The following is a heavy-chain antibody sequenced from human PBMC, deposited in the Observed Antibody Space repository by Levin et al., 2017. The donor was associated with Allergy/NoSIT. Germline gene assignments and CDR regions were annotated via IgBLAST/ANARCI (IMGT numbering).Heavy chain of an antibody. CDR3: ARNRIIVSGGNDYYYGMDG. CDR1: GGSVSSGTYY. CDR2: INYRGVT. D-gene: IGHD5/OR15-5a*01. J-gene: IGHJ6*02. Sequence: SETLSLTCSVSGGSVSSGTYYWSWIRRPPGKGLEWIGYINYRGVTKYNPSLKSRATISVDTSKNEFSLKVTSVTAADTAVYYCARNRIIVSGGNDYYYGMDGWGQGTTVTVSS. V-gene: IGHV4-61*01.